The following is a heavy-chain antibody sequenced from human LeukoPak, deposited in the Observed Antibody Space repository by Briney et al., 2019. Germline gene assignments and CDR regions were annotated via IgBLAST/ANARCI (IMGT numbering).Heavy chain of an antibody. V-gene: IGHV3-30-3*01. J-gene: IGHJ4*02. Sequence: GGSLRLSCAASGFTFSSYAMHWVRQAPGKGLEWVAVISYDGSNKYYADSVKGQFTISRDNSKNTLYLQMNSLRAEDTAVYYCAAIAAAGGWGQGTLVTVSS. CDR3: AAIAAAGG. D-gene: IGHD6-13*01. CDR2: ISYDGSNK. CDR1: GFTFSSYA.